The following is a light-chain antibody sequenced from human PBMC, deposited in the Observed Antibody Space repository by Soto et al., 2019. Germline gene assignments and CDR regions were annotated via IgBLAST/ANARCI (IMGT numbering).Light chain of an antibody. CDR3: QQSSNWPIIT. CDR1: QRVNTN. J-gene: IGKJ5*01. CDR2: GGY. V-gene: IGKV3-15*01. Sequence: VMTQSPATLSLSPGESATLSCRDSQRVNTNLAWYQQKPGQAPRLLIYGGYTRATGVPARFSGSGSGTDFTLTISSLEPEDFAVYYCQQSSNWPIITFGQGTRLEIK.